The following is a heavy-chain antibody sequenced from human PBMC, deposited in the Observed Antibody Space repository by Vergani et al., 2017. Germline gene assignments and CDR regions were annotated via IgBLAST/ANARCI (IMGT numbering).Heavy chain of an antibody. CDR2: IIPIFGIA. CDR1: GGTFSSYA. CDR3: ARAPVAALWELYFDY. V-gene: IGHV1-69*17. J-gene: IGHJ4*02. Sequence: QVQLVQSGAEVKKPGSSVKVSCKASGGTFSSYAISWVRQAPGQGLEWMGGIIPIFGIANYAQKFQGRVTITADKSTSTAYMELSSLRSEDTAVYYCARAPVAALWELYFDYWGQGTLVTVSS. D-gene: IGHD6-6*01.